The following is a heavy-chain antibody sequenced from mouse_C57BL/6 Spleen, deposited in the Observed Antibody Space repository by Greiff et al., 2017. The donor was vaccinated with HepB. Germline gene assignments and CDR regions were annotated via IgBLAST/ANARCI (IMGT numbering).Heavy chain of an antibody. V-gene: IGHV3-6*01. Sequence: VQLKESGPGLVKPSQSLSLTCSVTGYSITSGYYWNWIRQFPGNKLEWMGYISYDGSNNYNPSLKNRISITRDTSKTQFFLKLNSVTTEDTATYYCARGLREAMDYWGQGTSVTVSS. CDR3: ARGLREAMDY. D-gene: IGHD1-1*01. CDR1: GYSITSGYY. CDR2: ISYDGSN. J-gene: IGHJ4*01.